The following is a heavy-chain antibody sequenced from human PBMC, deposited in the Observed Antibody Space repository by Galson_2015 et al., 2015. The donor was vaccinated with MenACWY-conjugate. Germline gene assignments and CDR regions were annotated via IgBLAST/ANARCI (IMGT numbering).Heavy chain of an antibody. Sequence: SLRLSCAASGLTFSNAWMSWVRQAPGKGLEWVGRINSKTDGGTTYYAAPVKGRFTISRDDSKNTVYLQMNSLKTEDTALYYCTTDVPSPFDYWGQGTLVTVSS. J-gene: IGHJ4*02. V-gene: IGHV3-15*01. CDR3: TTDVPSPFDY. CDR1: GLTFSNAW. CDR2: INSKTDGGTT.